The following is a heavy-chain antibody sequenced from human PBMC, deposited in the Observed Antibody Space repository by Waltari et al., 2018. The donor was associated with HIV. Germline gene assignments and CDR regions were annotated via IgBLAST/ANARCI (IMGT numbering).Heavy chain of an antibody. J-gene: IGHJ6*02. V-gene: IGHV3-48*02. Sequence: EVQLVDSGGGLVQPGGTLRLSCSVSGFRSTTYSSYWVRQRPGKGLELISYISGTTNTKYYAESVKGRFTVSRDNAKNSAFLDMSALRDDDTAIYYCARDKLGDSAPVWGQGTTVAVSS. CDR2: ISGTTNTK. D-gene: IGHD1-26*01. CDR3: ARDKLGDSAPV. CDR1: GFRSTTYS.